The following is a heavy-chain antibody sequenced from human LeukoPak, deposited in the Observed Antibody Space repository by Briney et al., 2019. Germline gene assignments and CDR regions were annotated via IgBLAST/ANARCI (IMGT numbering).Heavy chain of an antibody. J-gene: IGHJ2*01. V-gene: IGHV3-23*01. CDR3: AKNRAGYNWYFDL. CDR1: GFTFSSYA. Sequence: GGSLRLSCAASGFTFSSYAMSWVRQAPGKGLEWVSAISGGGGSTYYADSVKGRFTISRDNSKNTLYLQMNSLRAEDTAVYYCAKNRAGYNWYFDLWGRGTPVTVSS. CDR2: ISGGGGST. D-gene: IGHD3-9*01.